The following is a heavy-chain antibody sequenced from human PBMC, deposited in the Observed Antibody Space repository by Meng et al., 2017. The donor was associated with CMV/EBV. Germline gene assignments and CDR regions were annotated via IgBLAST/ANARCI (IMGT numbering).Heavy chain of an antibody. J-gene: IGHJ6*02. Sequence: YGGSFSGYYWSWIRQPPGKGLEWIGEINHSGSTNYNPSLKSRVTISVDTSKNQFSLKLSSVTAADTAVYYCARGGLRQGYYYYGMDVWGQGTTVTVSS. CDR2: INHSGST. V-gene: IGHV4-34*01. D-gene: IGHD3-16*01. CDR3: ARGGLRQGYYYYGMDV. CDR1: GGSFSGYY.